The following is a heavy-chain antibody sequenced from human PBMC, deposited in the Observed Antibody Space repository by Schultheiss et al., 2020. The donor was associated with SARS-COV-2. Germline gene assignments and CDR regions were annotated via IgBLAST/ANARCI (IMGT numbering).Heavy chain of an antibody. J-gene: IGHJ1*01. CDR3: ARGEQNLPFQH. Sequence: GESLKISCAASGFTFSSYGMHWVRQAPGKGLEWVSVIYSGGSTYYADSVKGRFTISRDNAKNSLYLQMNSLRAEDTAVYYCARGEQNLPFQHWGQGTLVTVSS. CDR2: IYSGGST. D-gene: IGHD1/OR15-1a*01. V-gene: IGHV3-NL1*01. CDR1: GFTFSSYG.